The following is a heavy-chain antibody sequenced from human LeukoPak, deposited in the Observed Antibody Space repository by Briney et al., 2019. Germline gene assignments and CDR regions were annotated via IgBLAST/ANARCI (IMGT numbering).Heavy chain of an antibody. CDR3: ARDELGGAFDI. CDR2: IYYSGST. CDR1: GRSISSYY. V-gene: IGHV4-59*01. J-gene: IGHJ3*02. Sequence: KPSQTLSLTCTLAGRSISSYYWSWIRQPPGKGLEWIGYIYYSGSTNYNPSLKSRVNISVDTSKNQFSLKLSSVTAADTAVYYCARDELGGAFDIWGQGTMVTVSS. D-gene: IGHD7-27*01.